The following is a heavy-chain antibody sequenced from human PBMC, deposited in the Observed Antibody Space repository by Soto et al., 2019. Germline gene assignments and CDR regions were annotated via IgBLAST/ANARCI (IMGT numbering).Heavy chain of an antibody. CDR2: ISGSGGST. V-gene: IGHV3-23*01. Sequence: GGSLRLSCAASGFTFSSYAMSWVRQAPGKGLEWVSAISGSGGSTYYADSVKGRFTISRDNSKNTLYLQMNSLRAEDTAVYYCAKGGYYDSSGYYWTHFYFDYWGQGTLVTVSS. CDR3: AKGGYYDSSGYYWTHFYFDY. J-gene: IGHJ4*02. CDR1: GFTFSSYA. D-gene: IGHD3-22*01.